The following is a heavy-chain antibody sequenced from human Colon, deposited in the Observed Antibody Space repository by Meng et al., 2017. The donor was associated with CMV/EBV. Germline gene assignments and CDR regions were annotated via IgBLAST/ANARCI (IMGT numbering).Heavy chain of an antibody. CDR3: ARGRVTTEGGRS. Sequence: ASVTVSCKASGYTFTTYDIYWVRQAPGQGLEWMGWMNPQSGGTAYAQKFQGRVTMTRDTSITTAYLELRNLTSEDTAVYFCARGRVTTEGGRSWVQGTLVTVSS. D-gene: IGHD2-21*02. V-gene: IGHV1-8*01. J-gene: IGHJ4*02. CDR2: MNPQSGGT. CDR1: GYTFTTYD.